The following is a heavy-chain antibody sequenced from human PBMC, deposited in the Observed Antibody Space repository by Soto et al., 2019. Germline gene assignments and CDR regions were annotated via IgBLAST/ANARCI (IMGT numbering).Heavy chain of an antibody. V-gene: IGHV5-51*01. J-gene: IGHJ6*02. CDR2: IYPGDSDN. CDR3: AIHIYSNRHYYYGGMDV. CDR1: GYSFTSYW. D-gene: IGHD4-4*01. Sequence: GESLKISCKGSGYSFTSYWIGWVRQMPGKGLEWMGIIYPGDSDNRYSPAFQGPVTIPADKSISTATLQGSSLRASNTAMYYCAIHIYSNRHYYYGGMDVWGQGTTVTVSS.